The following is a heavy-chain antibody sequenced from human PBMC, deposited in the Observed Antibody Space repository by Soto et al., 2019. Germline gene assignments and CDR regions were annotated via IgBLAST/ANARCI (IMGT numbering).Heavy chain of an antibody. V-gene: IGHV3-9*01. J-gene: IGHJ4*02. D-gene: IGHD3-16*01. CDR1: GISFDDYA. Sequence: VQLVESGGGLVQPGRSRRLSCVVSGISFDDYAMHWVRQVPGKGLEWVSGINCDSGDIGYADSVKGRFTISRDNAKNSLYLQMNRLRTEDTALYYCAKDTAPGFYDAKGHLDYWGQGTPVTVSS. CDR3: AKDTAPGFYDAKGHLDY. CDR2: INCDSGDI.